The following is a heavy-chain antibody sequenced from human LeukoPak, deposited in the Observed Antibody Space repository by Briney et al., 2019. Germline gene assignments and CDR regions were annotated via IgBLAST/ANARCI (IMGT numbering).Heavy chain of an antibody. CDR2: IWYDGSNK. V-gene: IGHV3-33*01. J-gene: IGHJ4*02. CDR3: ARDKSLGARQLDY. CDR1: GFTFSPYG. Sequence: PGGSLRLSCAASGFTFSPYGMHWVRQAPGKGLEWVAVIWYDGSNKYYADSVKGRFTISRDNSKNTLSLQMNSLRAEDTAVYYCARDKSLGARQLDYWGQGTLVTVSS. D-gene: IGHD7-27*01.